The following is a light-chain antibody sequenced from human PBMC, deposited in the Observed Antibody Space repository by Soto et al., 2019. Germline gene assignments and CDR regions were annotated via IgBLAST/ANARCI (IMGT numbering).Light chain of an antibody. J-gene: IGLJ2*01. V-gene: IGLV1-47*01. CDR2: RNN. CDR1: SANVGSNH. CDR3: AAWDDSLSGFVV. Sequence: QPVLTQPPSASGTPGQRVTISCSGSSANVGSNHVYWYQHLPGTAPKLLIYRNNQRPSGVPDRFSGSKSGTSASLAISGLRSEDEADYYCAAWDDSLSGFVVFGGGTKLTVL.